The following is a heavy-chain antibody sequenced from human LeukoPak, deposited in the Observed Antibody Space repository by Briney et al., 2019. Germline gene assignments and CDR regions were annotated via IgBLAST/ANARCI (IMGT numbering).Heavy chain of an antibody. D-gene: IGHD3-22*01. V-gene: IGHV1-69*04. CDR3: AREGDYYDSSGYYFPAPYYFDY. CDR1: EGTFSSYA. Sequence: SVKVSCKASEGTFSSYAISWVRQAPGQGLEWMGRISPILGIANYAQKFQGRVTITADKSTSTAYMELSSLRSEDTAVYYCAREGDYYDSSGYYFPAPYYFDYWGQGTLVTVSS. CDR2: ISPILGIA. J-gene: IGHJ4*02.